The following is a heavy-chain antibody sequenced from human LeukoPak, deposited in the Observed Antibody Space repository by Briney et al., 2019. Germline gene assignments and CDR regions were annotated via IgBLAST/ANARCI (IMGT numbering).Heavy chain of an antibody. CDR1: GFTFSSYA. D-gene: IGHD5-18*01. J-gene: IGHJ4*02. Sequence: GASLRLSCAASGFTFSSYAMSWVRQAPGKGLEWVSAISGSGGSTYYADSVKGRFTISRDNSKNTLYLQMNSLKAEDTAVYYCANIAGYSYGFGYYFDYWGQGTLVTVSS. CDR2: ISGSGGST. V-gene: IGHV3-23*01. CDR3: ANIAGYSYGFGYYFDY.